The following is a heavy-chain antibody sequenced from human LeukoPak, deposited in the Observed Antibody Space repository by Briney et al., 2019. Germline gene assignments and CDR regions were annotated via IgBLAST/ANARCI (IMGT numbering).Heavy chain of an antibody. CDR2: ISYDGSNK. D-gene: IGHD3-16*01. Sequence: GGSLRLSCAASGFTFSSYAMHWVRQAPGKGLEWVALISYDGSNKYYADSVKARFTISRDNAKNSLYLQMNSLSAADTAVYYCAGGGRWDSRGAFDLWGQGTMVTVSS. V-gene: IGHV3-30*04. CDR3: AGGGRWDSRGAFDL. CDR1: GFTFSSYA. J-gene: IGHJ3*01.